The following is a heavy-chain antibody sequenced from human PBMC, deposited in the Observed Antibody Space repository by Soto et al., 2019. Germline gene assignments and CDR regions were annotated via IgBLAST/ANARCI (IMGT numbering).Heavy chain of an antibody. CDR1: GYSFTSYW. J-gene: IGHJ4*02. CDR2: IYPGDSDT. Sequence: PGESLKISWKGSGYSFTSYWIVWVRQMPGKGLEWMGIIYPGDSDTRYSPSFQGQVTISADKSISTAYLQWSSLKASDTAMYYCARRYSNYVGYFDYWGQGTLVTVSS. CDR3: ARRYSNYVGYFDY. V-gene: IGHV5-51*01. D-gene: IGHD4-4*01.